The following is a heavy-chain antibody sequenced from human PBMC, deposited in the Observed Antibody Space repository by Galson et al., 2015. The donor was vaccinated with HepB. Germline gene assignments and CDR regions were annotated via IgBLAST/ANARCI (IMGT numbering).Heavy chain of an antibody. D-gene: IGHD2-2*02. J-gene: IGHJ3*02. Sequence: SVKVSCKASGYTFTSYYMHWVRQAPGQGLEWMGIINPSGGSTNYAQKFQGRVTMTRDTSISTAYMELSRLRSDDTAVYYCARDRAGYCSSTSCYTGAFDIWGQGTMVTVSS. CDR1: GYTFTSYY. CDR2: INPSGGST. V-gene: IGHV1-2*02. CDR3: ARDRAGYCSSTSCYTGAFDI.